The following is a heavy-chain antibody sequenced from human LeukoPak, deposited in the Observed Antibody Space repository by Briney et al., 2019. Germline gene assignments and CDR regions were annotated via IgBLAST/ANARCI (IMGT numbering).Heavy chain of an antibody. Sequence: PGGSLRLSCAASGFTFSNAWMSWVRQAPGKGLEWVGRIKSKTDGGTTDYAAPVKGRFTISRDDSKNTLYLQMNSLKTEDTAVYYCTARMVGAYYFDYWGQGTLVTVSS. CDR2: IKSKTDGGTT. V-gene: IGHV3-15*01. D-gene: IGHD1-26*01. J-gene: IGHJ4*02. CDR3: TARMVGAYYFDY. CDR1: GFTFSNAW.